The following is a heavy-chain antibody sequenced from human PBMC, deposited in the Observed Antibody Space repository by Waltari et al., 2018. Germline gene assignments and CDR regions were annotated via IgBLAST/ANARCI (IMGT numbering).Heavy chain of an antibody. Sequence: QVQLVQSGAEVKKPGASVKVSCRASGYSFTDFDINWVRQAPGQGLEWMGRLSPHNGNSGSAPQFHGRVAISGDTAITTAYMELSSLTSDDTAVYYCARTTAARRTHYYYMDVWGEGTTVTISS. J-gene: IGHJ6*03. V-gene: IGHV1-8*03. D-gene: IGHD6-6*01. CDR1: GYSFTDFD. CDR2: LSPHNGNS. CDR3: ARTTAARRTHYYYMDV.